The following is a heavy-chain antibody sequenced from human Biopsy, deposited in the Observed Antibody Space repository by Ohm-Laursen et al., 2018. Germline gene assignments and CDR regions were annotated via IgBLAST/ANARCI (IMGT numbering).Heavy chain of an antibody. CDR1: GFTFSSYA. D-gene: IGHD3-22*01. Sequence: SLRLSCAASGFTFSSYAMSWVRQSPGKGLEWVSSTNGGRTYYTDSVKGRFTISRDNSKNTLYLQMSSLRAEDTAVYYCANWNYYYDSIGPPAFDVWGQGTMVTVSS. CDR2: TNGGRT. V-gene: IGHV3-23*01. CDR3: ANWNYYYDSIGPPAFDV. J-gene: IGHJ3*01.